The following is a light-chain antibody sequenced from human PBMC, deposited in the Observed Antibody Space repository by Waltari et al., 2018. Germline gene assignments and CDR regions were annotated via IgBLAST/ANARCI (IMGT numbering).Light chain of an antibody. CDR3: VQGTHWVT. CDR2: DIT. J-gene: IGKJ4*01. CDR1: QALLSSDGNTF. Sequence: DVVLTQSPLFLAVTPGQSVSISCKSSQALLSSDGNTFLTWFHQRPGQSPRRLIYDITSRASGVPARFSGSGSGTNFTLNIAGVEADDAGVYFCVQGTHWVTFGGGT. V-gene: IGKV2-30*01.